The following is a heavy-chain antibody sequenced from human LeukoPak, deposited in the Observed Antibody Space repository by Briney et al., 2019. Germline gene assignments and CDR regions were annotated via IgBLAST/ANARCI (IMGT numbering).Heavy chain of an antibody. Sequence: ASVKLSFKGSGYTFTSYDINWVRQATGQGLEWMGWMNPNSGNTGYAQKFQGRVTMTRNTSISTAYIELSSLRSEDTAVYYCAGTAATDAFDIWGQGTMATVSS. J-gene: IGHJ3*02. D-gene: IGHD1-7*01. CDR2: MNPNSGNT. CDR3: AGTAATDAFDI. V-gene: IGHV1-8*01. CDR1: GYTFTSYD.